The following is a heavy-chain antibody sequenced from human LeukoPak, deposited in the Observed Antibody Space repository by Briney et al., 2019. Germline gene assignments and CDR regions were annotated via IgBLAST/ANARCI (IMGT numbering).Heavy chain of an antibody. CDR2: INPNSGCT. Sequence: GASVKVSCKASGYTFTGYYMHWVRQAPGQALEWMGWINPNSGCTNHAQKFQGRVTMTRDMSTSTVYMELSSLRSDDTAVYYCARSRTVAGTWGGYFDYWGQGTLVTVSS. V-gene: IGHV1-2*02. J-gene: IGHJ4*02. D-gene: IGHD6-19*01. CDR3: ARSRTVAGTWGGYFDY. CDR1: GYTFTGYY.